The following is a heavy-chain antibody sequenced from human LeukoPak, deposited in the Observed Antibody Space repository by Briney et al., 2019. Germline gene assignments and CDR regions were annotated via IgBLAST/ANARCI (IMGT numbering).Heavy chain of an antibody. D-gene: IGHD5-24*01. CDR3: ARGAETATLPDY. V-gene: IGHV3-33*01. CDR2: IWSDASNK. CDR1: GFTFSAYG. J-gene: IGHJ4*02. Sequence: GGSLRLSCAASGFTFSAYGMEWVRQAPGKGLEWVAAIWSDASNKYYADSVKGRFTISRDNSKNTLYLEMNSLRDGDTAVYYCARGAETATLPDYWGQGALVTVS.